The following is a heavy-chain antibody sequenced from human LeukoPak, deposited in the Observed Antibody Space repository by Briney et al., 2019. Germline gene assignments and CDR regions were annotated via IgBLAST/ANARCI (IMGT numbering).Heavy chain of an antibody. Sequence: PGGSLRLSCAGSGFPFSSYGMNWVRQAPGKGLEWVSGISPGGGPEYYADSVKGRFTISRDNAKNTLYLQMSSLRVEDTAVYYCARGSPDSSSSVDFDYWGQGTLVTVSS. CDR2: ISPGGGPE. D-gene: IGHD6-6*01. J-gene: IGHJ4*02. CDR3: ARGSPDSSSSVDFDY. V-gene: IGHV3-23*01. CDR1: GFPFSSYG.